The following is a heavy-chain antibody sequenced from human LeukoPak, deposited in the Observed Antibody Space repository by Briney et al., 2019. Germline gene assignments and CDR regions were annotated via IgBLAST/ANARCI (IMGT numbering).Heavy chain of an antibody. CDR3: VKMPVGVAASFYFDY. D-gene: IGHD6-19*01. V-gene: IGHV3-30-3*02. CDR1: GLTFSSYA. CDR2: ISYDGSNK. J-gene: IGHJ4*02. Sequence: GGSLRLSCAASGLTFSSYAMHWVRQVPGKGLEWVAVISYDGSNKYYADSVKGRFTISRDNSKNTLYLQMDRLRVEDTAIYYCVKMPVGVAASFYFDYWGQGTLVTVSS.